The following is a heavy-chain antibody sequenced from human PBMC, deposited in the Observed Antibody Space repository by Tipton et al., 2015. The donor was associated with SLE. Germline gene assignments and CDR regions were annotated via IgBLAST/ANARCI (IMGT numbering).Heavy chain of an antibody. V-gene: IGHV4-39*07. Sequence: LRLSCTVSGGSISSSSYYWGWIRRPPGKGLEWIGSIYYSGSTYYNPSLKSRVTISVDTSKSQFSLKLSSVTAADTAVYYCARDGLSSGWYEGLFYWGQGTLVTVSS. J-gene: IGHJ4*02. CDR3: ARDGLSSGWYEGLFY. CDR2: IYYSGST. CDR1: GGSISSSSYY. D-gene: IGHD6-19*01.